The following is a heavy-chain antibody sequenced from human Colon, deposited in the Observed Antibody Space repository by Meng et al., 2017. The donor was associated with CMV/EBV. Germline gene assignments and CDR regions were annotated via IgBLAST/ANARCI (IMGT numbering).Heavy chain of an antibody. Sequence: SETLSLTCTVSGGSIRSYYWSWIRQPPGERLEWIGHMYYTGRSNYNPSLRSRVTISMDTSKNQFSLRLSSVTAADTAVYYCAKDGRIFGVVSFDYWGQGTLVTVSS. J-gene: IGHJ4*02. CDR3: AKDGRIFGVVSFDY. V-gene: IGHV4-59*01. CDR2: MYYTGRS. CDR1: GGSIRSYY. D-gene: IGHD3-3*02.